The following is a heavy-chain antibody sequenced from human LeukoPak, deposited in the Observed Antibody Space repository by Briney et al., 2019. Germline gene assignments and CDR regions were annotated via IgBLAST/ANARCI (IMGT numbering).Heavy chain of an antibody. Sequence: GGSLRLSCAASGFTFSSYEMNWVRQAPGEGLEWVSYISSSGSTIYYADSVKGRFTISRDNAKNSLYLQVNSLRAEDTAVYYCAREGIAVAGNWFDPWGQGTLVTVSS. D-gene: IGHD6-19*01. J-gene: IGHJ5*02. CDR1: GFTFSSYE. V-gene: IGHV3-48*03. CDR2: ISSSGSTI. CDR3: AREGIAVAGNWFDP.